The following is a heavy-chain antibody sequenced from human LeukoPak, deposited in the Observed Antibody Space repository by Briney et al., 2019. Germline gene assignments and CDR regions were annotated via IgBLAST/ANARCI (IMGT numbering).Heavy chain of an antibody. Sequence: SGGSLRLSCAASGFTFSSYGMNWVRQAPGKGLEWVAFIRYHGSNKYYADSVRGRFTISRDNSKNTLYLQVNSLRPEDTAMYYCAKPTHGSGSYPFDHWGQGTLVTVSS. CDR2: IRYHGSNK. V-gene: IGHV3-30*02. CDR1: GFTFSSYG. CDR3: AKPTHGSGSYPFDH. J-gene: IGHJ4*02. D-gene: IGHD3-10*01.